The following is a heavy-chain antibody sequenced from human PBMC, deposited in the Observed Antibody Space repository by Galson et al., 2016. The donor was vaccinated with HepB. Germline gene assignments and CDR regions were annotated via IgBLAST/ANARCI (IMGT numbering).Heavy chain of an antibody. CDR3: ARSRAGYDSSGYYF. CDR1: GGSISKSFYH. D-gene: IGHD3-22*01. Sequence: LSLTCTVSGGSISKSFYHWGWIRQPPGKGLEWIGSIYYSGSTFYNPSLKSRVTISIDTSKNQFSLKLSSVTAADTALYYCARSRAGYDSSGYYFWGQGTLVTVSS. CDR2: IYYSGST. V-gene: IGHV4-39*07. J-gene: IGHJ4*02.